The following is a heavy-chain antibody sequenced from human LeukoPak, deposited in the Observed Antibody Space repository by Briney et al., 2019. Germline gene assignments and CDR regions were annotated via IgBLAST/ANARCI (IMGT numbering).Heavy chain of an antibody. Sequence: PGGSLRLSCAASGFTFSSYAMSWVRQTPGKGLEWVANIKQDGSERNYVGSVKGRFTISRDNAKNSLYLQMNSLSAEDTAVYYCARGGRQGTGDYWGQGTLVTVSS. D-gene: IGHD1-14*01. J-gene: IGHJ4*02. V-gene: IGHV3-7*05. CDR1: GFTFSSYA. CDR2: IKQDGSER. CDR3: ARGGRQGTGDY.